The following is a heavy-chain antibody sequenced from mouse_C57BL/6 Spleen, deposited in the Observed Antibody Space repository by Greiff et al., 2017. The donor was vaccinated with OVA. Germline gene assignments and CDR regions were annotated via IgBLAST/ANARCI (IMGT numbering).Heavy chain of an antibody. V-gene: IGHV1-69*01. Sequence: QVQLQQPGAELVMPGASVKLSCKASGYTFTSYWMHWVKQRPGQGLEWIGEIDPSDSYTNYNQKFKGKSTLTVDKSSSTAYMQLSSLTSEDSAVYYCARGYYSNYVPYWYFDVGGTGTTVTVSS. J-gene: IGHJ1*03. CDR1: GYTFTSYW. CDR3: ARGYYSNYVPYWYFDV. CDR2: IDPSDSYT. D-gene: IGHD2-5*01.